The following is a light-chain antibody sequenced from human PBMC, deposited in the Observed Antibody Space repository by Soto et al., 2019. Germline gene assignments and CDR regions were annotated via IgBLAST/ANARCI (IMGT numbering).Light chain of an antibody. CDR2: RNN. Sequence: QSVLSRPRSASGTRGQRVTISCSGSSSNIGSNYVYWYQQLPGTAPKLLIYRNNQRPSGVPDRFSGSKSGTSASLAISGLRSEDEADYYCAAWDDSLSGPDVFGTGTKVTVL. V-gene: IGLV1-47*01. CDR3: AAWDDSLSGPDV. CDR1: SSNIGSNY. J-gene: IGLJ1*01.